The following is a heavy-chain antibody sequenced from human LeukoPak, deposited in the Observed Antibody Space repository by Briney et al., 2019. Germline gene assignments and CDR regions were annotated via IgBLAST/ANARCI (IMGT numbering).Heavy chain of an antibody. V-gene: IGHV3-7*01. J-gene: IGHJ3*02. D-gene: IGHD3-9*01. CDR1: GFTFSSYW. CDR2: IKQDGSEK. CDR3: ARGPNRGRYFDWLLYNRAFDI. Sequence: PGGSLRLSCAASGFTFSSYWMSWVRQAPGKGLEWVANIKQDGSEKYYVDSVKGRFTISRDNAKNSLYLQMNSLRAEDTAVYYCARGPNRGRYFDWLLYNRAFDIWGQGTMVTVSS.